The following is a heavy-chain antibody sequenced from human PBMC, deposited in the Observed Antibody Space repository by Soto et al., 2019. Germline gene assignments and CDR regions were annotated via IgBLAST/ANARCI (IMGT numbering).Heavy chain of an antibody. V-gene: IGHV3-21*01. J-gene: IGHJ3*02. CDR2: ISSSSSYI. D-gene: IGHD3-22*01. CDR1: GFTFSSYS. Sequence: GGSLRLSCAASGFTFSSYSMNWVRQAPGKGLEWVSSISSSSSYIYYADSVKGRFTISRDNAKNSLYLQMNSLRAEDKAVYCCARWVMFFYESSGYSDAFGILGQGTMV. CDR3: ARWVMFFYESSGYSDAFGI.